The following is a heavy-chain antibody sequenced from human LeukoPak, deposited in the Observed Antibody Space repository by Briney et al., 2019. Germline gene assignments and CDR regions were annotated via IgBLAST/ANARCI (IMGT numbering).Heavy chain of an antibody. Sequence: ALVKVSCKASGYILTSYGINWVRQARGQGLEWMGWIRAYNGNTNYEQKLQGRVTMTTDTSTRTAYMELRSLRSDDTAVYYCARGPGGRSGYHPLEDYYYYHYMDVWGKGTTVTVSS. CDR1: GYILTSYG. D-gene: IGHD3-22*01. CDR3: ARGPGGRSGYHPLEDYYYYHYMDV. J-gene: IGHJ6*03. V-gene: IGHV1-18*01. CDR2: IRAYNGNT.